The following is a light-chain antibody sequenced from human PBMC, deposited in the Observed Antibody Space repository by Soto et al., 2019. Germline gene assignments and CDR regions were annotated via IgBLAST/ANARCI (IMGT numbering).Light chain of an antibody. CDR3: SSYAGSNNFVV. V-gene: IGLV2-8*01. Sequence: QSALTQPPSASGSPGQSVTISCTGTSSDVGAYSYVSWYQQHPGKAPKLMIYEVSKRPSGVPDRFSGSKSGNTASLTVSGLQAEDEADYYCSSYAGSNNFVVFGGGTKAHRP. CDR1: SSDVGAYSY. CDR2: EVS. J-gene: IGLJ2*01.